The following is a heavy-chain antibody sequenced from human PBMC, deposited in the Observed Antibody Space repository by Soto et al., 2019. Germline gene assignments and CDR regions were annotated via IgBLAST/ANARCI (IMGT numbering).Heavy chain of an antibody. J-gene: IGHJ4*02. Sequence: ASVKVSCKVSGYTLTELSMHWVRPAPGKGFEWMGGFDPEDGETIYAQKFQDRVTMTEDTSTDTAYMELSSLRSEDTAVYYCANSSPYYFDYWGQGTLVTVSS. CDR3: ANSSPYYFDY. V-gene: IGHV1-24*01. CDR1: GYTLTELS. CDR2: FDPEDGET. D-gene: IGHD4-4*01.